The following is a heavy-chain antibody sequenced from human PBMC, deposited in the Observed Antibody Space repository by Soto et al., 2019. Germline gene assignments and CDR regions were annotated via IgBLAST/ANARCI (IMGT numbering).Heavy chain of an antibody. V-gene: IGHV2-5*02. CDR1: GFSLTTSGVG. D-gene: IGHD3-3*01. J-gene: IGHJ4*02. CDR2: IYWDDDK. CDR3: AHRVLRTVFGLVTTTAIYFDF. Sequence: QITLNESGPTQVKPRQTLTLTCTLSGFSLTTSGVGVGWIRQSPGKAPEWLALIYWDDDKRYSPSLKSRLTITKDTSKNQVVLTMADLDPADTANYSCAHRVLRTVFGLVTTTAIYFDFWGQGTPVAVSS.